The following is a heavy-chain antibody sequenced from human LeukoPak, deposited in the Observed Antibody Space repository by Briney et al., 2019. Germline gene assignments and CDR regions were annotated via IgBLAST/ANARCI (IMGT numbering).Heavy chain of an antibody. CDR2: IYYSGST. Sequence: PSETLSLTCTVSGGSISSYYWSWIRQPPGKGLEWIGYIYYSGSTNYNPSLKSRVTISVDTSKNQFSLKLSSVTAADTAVYYCARSWREYYDISTGYSNLHFDYWGQGTLVTVSS. D-gene: IGHD3-9*01. V-gene: IGHV4-59*01. CDR1: GGSISSYY. CDR3: ARSWREYYDISTGYSNLHFDY. J-gene: IGHJ4*02.